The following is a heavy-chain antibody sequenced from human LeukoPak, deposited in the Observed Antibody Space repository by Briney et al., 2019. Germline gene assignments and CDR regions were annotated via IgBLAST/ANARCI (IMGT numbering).Heavy chain of an antibody. V-gene: IGHV4-39*01. D-gene: IGHD1-26*01. CDR2: IYYSGST. Sequence: SETLSLTCSVSGGSMSSPSFYWAWIRQPPGKGPEWIGSIYYSGSTYYNPSFKSRVTIFIDTSKNQFSLKLNSVTAADTAVYYCARSPSGGYVSVISYFDLWGRGTLVTVSS. J-gene: IGHJ2*01. CDR1: GGSMSSPSFY. CDR3: ARSPSGGYVSVISYFDL.